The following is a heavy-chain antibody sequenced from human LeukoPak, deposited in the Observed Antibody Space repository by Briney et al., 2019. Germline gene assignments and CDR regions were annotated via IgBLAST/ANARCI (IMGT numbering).Heavy chain of an antibody. CDR3: ARDLNFWSGFPNVYFDY. CDR1: GFTFSRYS. Sequence: GGSLRLSCAAYGFTFSRYSMKWVRQAPGKGLEWVSYISVSSSTIYYADSVKGRFTISRDNAKNSLHLQMNSLRAEDTAVYYCARDLNFWSGFPNVYFDYWGQGSLVTVSS. D-gene: IGHD3-3*01. V-gene: IGHV3-48*01. J-gene: IGHJ4*02. CDR2: ISVSSSTI.